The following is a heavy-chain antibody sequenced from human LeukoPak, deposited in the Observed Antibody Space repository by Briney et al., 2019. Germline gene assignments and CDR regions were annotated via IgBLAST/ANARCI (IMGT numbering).Heavy chain of an antibody. Sequence: SGGSLRLSCAASGFTFSSYTMKWVRQAPGKGLEWVSSISSSSSYIYYADSVQGRFTISRDNAKNSLYLQMNSLRAEDTAVYYCARGGGYCGGDCYGIDYWGQGTLVTVSS. J-gene: IGHJ4*02. CDR1: GFTFSSYT. D-gene: IGHD2-21*01. CDR3: ARGGGYCGGDCYGIDY. V-gene: IGHV3-21*01. CDR2: ISSSSSYI.